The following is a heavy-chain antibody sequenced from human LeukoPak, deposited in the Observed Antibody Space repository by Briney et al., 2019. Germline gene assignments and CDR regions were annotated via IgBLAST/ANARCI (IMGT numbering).Heavy chain of an antibody. CDR1: GGTFSSYA. V-gene: IGHV1-69*06. J-gene: IGHJ5*02. CDR2: IIPIFGTA. Sequence: SVKVSCKASGGTFSSYAISWVRQAPGQGLEWMGGIIPIFGTANYAQKFQGRVTITADKSTSTAYMELRSLRSDDTAVYYCARLGRELAYCGGDCYSSEGFDPWGQGTLVTVSS. CDR3: ARLGRELAYCGGDCYSSEGFDP. D-gene: IGHD2-21*02.